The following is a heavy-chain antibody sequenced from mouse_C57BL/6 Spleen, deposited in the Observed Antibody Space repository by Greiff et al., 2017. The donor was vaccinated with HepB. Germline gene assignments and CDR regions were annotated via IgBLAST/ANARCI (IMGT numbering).Heavy chain of an antibody. J-gene: IGHJ3*01. CDR3: AREETTDAWFAY. V-gene: IGHV5-4*01. CDR1: GFTFSSYA. D-gene: IGHD1-1*01. Sequence: EVQVVESGGGLVKPGGSLKLSCAASGFTFSSYAMSWVRQTPEKRLEWVATISDGGSYTYYPDNVKGRFTISRDNAKNNLYLQMSHLKSEDTAMYYCAREETTDAWFAYWGQGTLVTVSA. CDR2: ISDGGSYT.